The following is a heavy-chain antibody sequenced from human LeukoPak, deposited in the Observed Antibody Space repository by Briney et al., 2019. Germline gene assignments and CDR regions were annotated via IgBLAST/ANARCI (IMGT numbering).Heavy chain of an antibody. J-gene: IGHJ4*02. Sequence: GGSLRLSCAASGFTFSDYYMSWIRHAPGKGLEWVSYISSSGSTIYYADSVKGRFTISRDNAKNSLYLQMNSLRAEDTAVYYCARGPDIVATMAFDYWGQGTLVTVSS. CDR1: GFTFSDYY. V-gene: IGHV3-11*01. CDR3: ARGPDIVATMAFDY. CDR2: ISSSGSTI. D-gene: IGHD5-12*01.